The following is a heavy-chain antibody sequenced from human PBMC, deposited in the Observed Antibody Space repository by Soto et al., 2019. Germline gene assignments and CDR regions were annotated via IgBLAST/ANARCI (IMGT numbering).Heavy chain of an antibody. D-gene: IGHD1-26*01. CDR1: GYTFTSYG. CDR3: ARVVGALGQWFDP. CDR2: ISAYNYNT. Sequence: QVQLVQSGAEVKKPGASVKVSCKASGYTFTSYGLSWVRQAPGQGLEWMGRISAYNYNTNYAQKLQGRVTMTTDTSPSTAYTELRSLRSADTAVYSCARVVGALGQWFDPWGPGTLVTVSS. V-gene: IGHV1-18*01. J-gene: IGHJ5*02.